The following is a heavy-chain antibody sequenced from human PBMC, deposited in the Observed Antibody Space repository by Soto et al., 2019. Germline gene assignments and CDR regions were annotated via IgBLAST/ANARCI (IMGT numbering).Heavy chain of an antibody. V-gene: IGHV3-73*01. CDR1: GFTFSGSA. CDR3: TRDYYGSGSYYWNWFDP. J-gene: IGHJ5*02. D-gene: IGHD3-10*01. CDR2: IRSKANSYAT. Sequence: GGSLRLSCAASGFTFSGSAMHWVRQASGKGLEGVGRIRSKANSYATAYAASVKSRFTISRDDSKNTAYLQMNSLKTEDTAVYYCTRDYYGSGSYYWNWFDPWGQGTLVTVSS.